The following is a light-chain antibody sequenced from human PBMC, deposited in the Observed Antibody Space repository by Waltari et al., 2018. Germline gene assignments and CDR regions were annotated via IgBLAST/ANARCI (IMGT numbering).Light chain of an antibody. J-gene: IGLJ3*02. CDR1: ASDVAFYNY. CDR2: DVS. CDR3: NSYTGSSSWV. Sequence: QSALTQPASVSGSPGQSITISCTGTASDVAFYNYVSWYQQHPGKAPQVIIYDVSERPSGVSNRFSGSKSGNTAYLTISGLQAEDEADYYCNSYTGSSSWVFGGGTKLTV. V-gene: IGLV2-14*03.